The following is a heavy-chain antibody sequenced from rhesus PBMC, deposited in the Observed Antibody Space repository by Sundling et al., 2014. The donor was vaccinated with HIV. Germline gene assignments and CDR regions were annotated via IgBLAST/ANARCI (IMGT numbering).Heavy chain of an antibody. CDR3: AREWAPVVGLVITFTGLDS. V-gene: IGHV4-165*01. J-gene: IGHJ6*01. D-gene: IGHD3-3*01. Sequence: QVQLQESDPGLVKPSETLSLTCTVSGGSFSNYYWGWIRQPPGKGLEWIGYISGNSGSTDYNPSLKSRVSILIDISKSQFSLKLSSVTAADTAVYYCAREWAPVVGLVITFTGLDSWGQGVVFTVSS. CDR1: GGSFSNYY. CDR2: ISGNSGST.